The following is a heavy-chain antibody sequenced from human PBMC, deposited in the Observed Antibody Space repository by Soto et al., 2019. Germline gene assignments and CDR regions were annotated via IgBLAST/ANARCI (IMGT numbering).Heavy chain of an antibody. V-gene: IGHV1-3*01. CDR1: GYTFTSYG. D-gene: IGHD6-13*01. CDR3: VRRHVSATGIDWFDP. CDR2: INAANGDT. Sequence: ASVNVSCKSSGYTFTSYGIHWGRQAPGQRLEWMGWINAANGDTKYSPKFQGRVTITRDTSASTAYMELSSLRSEDTAVYYCVRRHVSATGIDWFDPWGQGTLVTVSS. J-gene: IGHJ5*02.